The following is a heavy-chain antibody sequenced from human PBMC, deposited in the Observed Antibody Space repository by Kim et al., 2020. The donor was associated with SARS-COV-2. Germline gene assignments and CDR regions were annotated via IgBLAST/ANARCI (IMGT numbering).Heavy chain of an antibody. D-gene: IGHD3-10*01. CDR2: IYYSGST. CDR3: ARGGILWFGELSPDAFDI. J-gene: IGHJ3*02. CDR1: GGSISSYY. V-gene: IGHV4-59*01. Sequence: SETLSLTCTVSGGSISSYYWSWIRQPPGKGLEWIGYIYYSGSTNYNPSLKSQVTISVDTSKNQFSLKLSSVTAADTAVYYCARGGILWFGELSPDAFDIWGQGTMVTVSS.